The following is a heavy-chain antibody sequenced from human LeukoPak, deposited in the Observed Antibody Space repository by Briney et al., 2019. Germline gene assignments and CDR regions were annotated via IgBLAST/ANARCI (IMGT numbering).Heavy chain of an antibody. D-gene: IGHD5-18*01. Sequence: SETLSLTSTVSGGSISSYYWSWIRQPPGKGLEWIGYIYYSGSTNYNPSLKSRVTISVDTSKNQLSLKLSSVTAADTAVYYCVISGYSYGDAFDIWGQGTMVTVSS. J-gene: IGHJ3*02. V-gene: IGHV4-59*01. CDR2: IYYSGST. CDR3: VISGYSYGDAFDI. CDR1: GGSISSYY.